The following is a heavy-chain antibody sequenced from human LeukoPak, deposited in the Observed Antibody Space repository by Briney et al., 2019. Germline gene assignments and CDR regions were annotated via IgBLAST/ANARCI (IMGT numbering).Heavy chain of an antibody. CDR2: IYHSGST. D-gene: IGHD4-17*01. V-gene: IGHV4-30-2*01. Sequence: TLSLTCAVSGGSISSGGYSWSWIRQPPGKGLEWIGYIYHSGSTYYNPSLKSRVTISVDRSKNQFSLKLSSVTAADTAVYYCARGGDTFDYWGQGTLVTVSS. J-gene: IGHJ4*02. CDR3: ARGGDTFDY. CDR1: GGSISSGGYS.